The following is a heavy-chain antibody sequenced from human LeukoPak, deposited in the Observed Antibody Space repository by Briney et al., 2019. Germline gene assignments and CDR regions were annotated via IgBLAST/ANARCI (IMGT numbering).Heavy chain of an antibody. D-gene: IGHD3-10*01. CDR3: ARDRGRSALDDAFDI. Sequence: GGSLRLSCAASGFTFSNYSMNWVRQAPGKGLEWVSSISSRSSYIYYADSVQGRFSISRDNAQNSLFLQMNSLSAEDTAVYYCARDRGRSALDDAFDIWGQGTRVTVSS. V-gene: IGHV3-21*01. CDR1: GFTFSNYS. J-gene: IGHJ3*02. CDR2: ISSRSSYI.